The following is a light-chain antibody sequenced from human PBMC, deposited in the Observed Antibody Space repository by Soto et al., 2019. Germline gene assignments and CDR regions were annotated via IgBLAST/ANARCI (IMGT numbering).Light chain of an antibody. V-gene: IGKV3-15*01. J-gene: IGKJ4*01. CDR1: QSGSSN. CDR2: GAS. CDR3: QQYDNWPLT. Sequence: EIVMTKSAATLPVSPWXRATLSCRPSQSGSSNLAFYQQKPGQAPRFLMYGASTRAHGSPARFSGSGSGTEFTRTISSLQSEDFAVYYCQQYDNWPLTFGGGTKVDIK.